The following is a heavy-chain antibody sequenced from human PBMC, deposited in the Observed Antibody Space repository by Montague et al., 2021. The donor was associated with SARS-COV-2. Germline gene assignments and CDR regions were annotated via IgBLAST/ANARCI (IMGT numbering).Heavy chain of an antibody. V-gene: IGHV3-48*03. J-gene: IGHJ6*02. D-gene: IGHD6-13*01. Sequence: SRRLSLSASGFTFNSYEMNWVRQAPGKGLEWVSYISSSGSTIYYADSVKGRFTISRDNAKNSLYLQMNGLRAEDTAVYYCARDGQQLVLYGMDVWGQGTTDTVSS. CDR1: GFTFNSYE. CDR2: ISSSGSTI. CDR3: ARDGQQLVLYGMDV.